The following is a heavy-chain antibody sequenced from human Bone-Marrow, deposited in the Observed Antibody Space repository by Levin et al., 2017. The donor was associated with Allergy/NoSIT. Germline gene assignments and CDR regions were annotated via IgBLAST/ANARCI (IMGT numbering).Heavy chain of an antibody. CDR2: TSHEGST. CDR1: GVSISGVDW. D-gene: IGHD6-13*01. CDR3: SRLLYSSNSYGVRDV. Sequence: SETLSLTCAISGVSISGVDWWSWVRQAPGKGLEWVGETSHEGSTNYNPSLKSRVTFSVDNSKNQFSLSLNSVTAADTAVYFCSRLLYSSNSYGVRDVWGQGSTVTVSS. V-gene: IGHV4-4*02. J-gene: IGHJ6*02.